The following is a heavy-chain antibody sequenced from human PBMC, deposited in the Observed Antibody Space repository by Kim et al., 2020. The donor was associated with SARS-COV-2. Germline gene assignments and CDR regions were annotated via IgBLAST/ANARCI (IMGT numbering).Heavy chain of an antibody. CDR1: GYTFTSYG. CDR2: ISAYNGNT. CDR3: ARDPLIFGGGSIWFDP. Sequence: ASVKVPCKASGYTFTSYGISWVRQAPGQGLEWMGWISAYNGNTNYAQKLQGRVTMTTDTSTSTAYMELRSLRSDDTAVYYCARDPLIFGGGSIWFDPWGQGTLVTVSS. J-gene: IGHJ5*02. V-gene: IGHV1-18*01. D-gene: IGHD3-16*01.